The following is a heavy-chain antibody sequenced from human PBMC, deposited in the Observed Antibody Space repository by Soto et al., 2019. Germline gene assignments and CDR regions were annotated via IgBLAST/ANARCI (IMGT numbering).Heavy chain of an antibody. CDR3: ARGGITAVRNYYFDH. Sequence: QVQLQESGPGLVKPSGTLSLNCKVSGDSISSSEWWSWVRQPPGKGLEWIAEIHHSGPTNYNPSLQSRVTITVDKSKNHISLRLSTVTAADTAVYYCARGGITAVRNYYFDHWGQGTLVTVSS. CDR1: GDSISSSEW. V-gene: IGHV4-4*02. CDR2: IHHSGPT. J-gene: IGHJ4*02. D-gene: IGHD1-20*01.